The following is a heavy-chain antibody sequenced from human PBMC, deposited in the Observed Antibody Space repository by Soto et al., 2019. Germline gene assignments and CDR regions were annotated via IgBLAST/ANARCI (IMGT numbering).Heavy chain of an antibody. CDR3: ASHDWNLNWFDP. V-gene: IGHV1-3*01. D-gene: IGHD1-7*01. J-gene: IGHJ5*02. Sequence: QVQLVQSGAEVKKPGASVKVSCKASGYTFTSYAMHWVRQAPGQRLEWMGWINAGNGNTKYSQKFQGRVTITRDTSASTAYMELSSLRTEDTAVYSCASHDWNLNWFDPWGQGTLVTVSS. CDR1: GYTFTSYA. CDR2: INAGNGNT.